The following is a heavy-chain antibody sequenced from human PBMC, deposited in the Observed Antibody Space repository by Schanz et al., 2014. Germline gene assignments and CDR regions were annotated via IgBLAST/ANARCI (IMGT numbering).Heavy chain of an antibody. Sequence: QVQLVQSGAEVKKPGASVKVSCKASGYTFTSYGINWVRQAPGQGLEWMGWISAYNGNTNYAQKLQGRVTMTTDTSTGTAYMELTSLRSEDTAVYYCAGTYGSSTSCYTGYYYMDVWGKGTTVTVSS. D-gene: IGHD2-2*02. J-gene: IGHJ6*03. CDR3: AGTYGSSTSCYTGYYYMDV. V-gene: IGHV1-18*01. CDR2: ISAYNGNT. CDR1: GYTFTSYG.